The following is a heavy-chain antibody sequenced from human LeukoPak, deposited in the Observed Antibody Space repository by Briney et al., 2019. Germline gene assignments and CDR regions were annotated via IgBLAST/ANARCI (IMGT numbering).Heavy chain of an antibody. J-gene: IGHJ1*01. Sequence: PSETLSLTCAVYSGSFSGYYWSWIRLPPGKGLEWIGEIKDGGITNYNPSLRSRVTISVDTSKNQFSLKLSSVTAADTAVYYCARGSYSSGWYRRYFQHWGQGTLVTVSS. V-gene: IGHV4-34*01. CDR1: SGSFSGYY. CDR2: IKDGGIT. CDR3: ARGSYSSGWYRRYFQH. D-gene: IGHD6-19*01.